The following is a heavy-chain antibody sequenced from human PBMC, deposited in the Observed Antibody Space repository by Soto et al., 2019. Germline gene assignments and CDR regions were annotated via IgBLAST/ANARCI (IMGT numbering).Heavy chain of an antibody. V-gene: IGHV4-4*02. J-gene: IGHJ4*02. Sequence: QVQLQESGPGLVKPSGTLSLTCAVSGGSISSSNWWSWVRQPPGKGLEWIGEIYHSGGTNYNPSLKSRXXIXVDXYKNQFSLKLSSVTAADTAVYYCARGISGGRHFDYWGQGTLVTVSS. D-gene: IGHD2-15*01. CDR1: GGSISSSNW. CDR3: ARGISGGRHFDY. CDR2: IYHSGGT.